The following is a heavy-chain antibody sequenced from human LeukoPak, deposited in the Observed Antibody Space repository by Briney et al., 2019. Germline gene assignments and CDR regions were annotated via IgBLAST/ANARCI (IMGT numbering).Heavy chain of an antibody. J-gene: IGHJ6*03. Sequence: EGSLRLSCAASGFTFSSYSMNWVRQAPGKGLGWVSYISSSSSTIYYADSVKGRFTISRDNAKNSLYLQMNSLRAEDTAVYYCAREPGGIAAAGEDRYYYYMDVWGKGTTVTVSS. CDR2: ISSSSSTI. CDR1: GFTFSSYS. D-gene: IGHD6-13*01. V-gene: IGHV3-48*01. CDR3: AREPGGIAAAGEDRYYYYMDV.